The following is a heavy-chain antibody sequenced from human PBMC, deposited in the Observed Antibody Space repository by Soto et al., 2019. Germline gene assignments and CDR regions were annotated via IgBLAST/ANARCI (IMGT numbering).Heavy chain of an antibody. J-gene: IGHJ4*02. Sequence: QITLKESGPTLVKPTQTLTLTCTFSGFSLSTSGVGVGWIRQPPGKALEWLALIYWDDDKRYSPSLKSRLTIXXDXSXXQVVLTITNMDPVDTATYYCPHSPFMFPPFYYFDYWGQVTLVPVSS. CDR3: PHSPFMFPPFYYFDY. V-gene: IGHV2-5*02. D-gene: IGHD3-10*02. CDR1: GFSLSTSGVG. CDR2: IYWDDDK.